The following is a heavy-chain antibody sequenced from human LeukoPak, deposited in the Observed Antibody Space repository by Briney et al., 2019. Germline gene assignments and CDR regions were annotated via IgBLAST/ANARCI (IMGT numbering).Heavy chain of an antibody. CDR3: AREHDYGDYVDY. Sequence: GESLRVSCAASGFIFSSYWMSWVRQAPGKGLEWVANTKEDGSEKKYVDSVKGRFTISRDNAKNSVYLQMNSLRAEDTAVYYCAREHDYGDYVDYWGQGTLVTVSS. CDR1: GFIFSSYW. D-gene: IGHD4-17*01. J-gene: IGHJ4*02. V-gene: IGHV3-7*01. CDR2: TKEDGSEK.